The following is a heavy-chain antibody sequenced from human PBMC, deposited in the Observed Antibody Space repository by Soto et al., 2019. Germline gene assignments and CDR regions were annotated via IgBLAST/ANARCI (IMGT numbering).Heavy chain of an antibody. CDR1: GFTFSSKA. CDR3: ARDANRIFDY. J-gene: IGHJ4*02. CDR2: ISYDGINK. V-gene: IGHV3-30*04. Sequence: FLRLSCAASGFTFSSKAMHWVRQAPGKGLEWVAFISYDGINKYHADSVKGRFTISRDNSKNRLYLQMNTLGAEDTAVYYCARDANRIFDYWGQGTLVTVSS.